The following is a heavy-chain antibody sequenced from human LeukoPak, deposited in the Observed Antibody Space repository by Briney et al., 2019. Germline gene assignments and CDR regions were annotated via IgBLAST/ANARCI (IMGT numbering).Heavy chain of an antibody. CDR1: GFSFSSYW. CDR2: INTDGRTT. Sequence: GGSLRLSCAASGFSFSSYWMNWVRQAPGKGLVWVAHINTDGRTTTYADSVKGRFTVARDNAKNTLYLEMNRPRAEDTAVYYCARDNTYMFDYWGQGTQVTASS. V-gene: IGHV3-74*01. CDR3: ARDNTYMFDY. J-gene: IGHJ4*02. D-gene: IGHD2-2*02.